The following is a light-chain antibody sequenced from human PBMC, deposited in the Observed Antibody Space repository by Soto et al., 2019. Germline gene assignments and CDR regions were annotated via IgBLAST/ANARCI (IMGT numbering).Light chain of an antibody. CDR1: SSNIGAGYG. J-gene: IGLJ3*02. CDR3: QSYDSSLTAV. V-gene: IGLV1-40*01. Sequence: QSVLTQPPSVSGAPGQRVTISCTGSSSNIGAGYGVHWYQQLPGAAPKLLIYGNNNRPSGVPDRFSGSKSGTSASLAITGLQAEDEADYSCQSYDSSLTAVFGGGTKVTVL. CDR2: GNN.